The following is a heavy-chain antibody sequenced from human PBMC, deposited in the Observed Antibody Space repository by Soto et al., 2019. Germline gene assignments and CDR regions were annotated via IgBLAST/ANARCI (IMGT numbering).Heavy chain of an antibody. CDR3: ARDIWVVPAAGVMDY. V-gene: IGHV3-7*01. D-gene: IGHD2-2*01. CDR1: GLTFSSYW. J-gene: IGHJ4*02. CDR2: IKQDGSEK. Sequence: EVQLVESGGGLVQPGGSLRLSCAASGLTFSSYWMSWVRQAPGKGLEWVANIKQDGSEKYYVDSVKGRFTISRDNAKNSLYLQMNGLRAEDTAVYYCARDIWVVPAAGVMDYWGQGTLVTVS.